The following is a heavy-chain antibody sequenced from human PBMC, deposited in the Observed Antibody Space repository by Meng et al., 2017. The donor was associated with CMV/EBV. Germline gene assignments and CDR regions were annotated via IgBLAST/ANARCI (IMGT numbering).Heavy chain of an antibody. J-gene: IGHJ4*02. Sequence: GESLKISCAASGFTFSSYGMHWVRQAPGKGLEWVAFIRYDGSNKYYANSVKGRFTISRDNSKNTLYLQMNSLRAEDTAVYYCAKDSSTSSAKGYYFDYWGQGTLVTVSS. V-gene: IGHV3-30*02. CDR3: AKDSSTSSAKGYYFDY. CDR1: GFTFSSYG. D-gene: IGHD2-2*01. CDR2: IRYDGSNK.